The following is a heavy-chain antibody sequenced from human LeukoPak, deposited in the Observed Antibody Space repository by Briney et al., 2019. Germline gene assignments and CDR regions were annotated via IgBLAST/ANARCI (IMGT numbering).Heavy chain of an antibody. CDR1: GFTFSNYA. CDR3: AKWGDYDVLTGYYDPDY. Sequence: GGSLRLSCAASGFTFSNYAMSWVRQAPGKGLEWVSAITGSDFITYYADSVKGRFTISRDNYKNTLYLQMNSLRAEDTAVCYCAKWGDYDVLTGYYDPDYWGQGTLVTVSS. CDR2: ITGSDFIT. D-gene: IGHD3-9*01. V-gene: IGHV3-23*01. J-gene: IGHJ4*02.